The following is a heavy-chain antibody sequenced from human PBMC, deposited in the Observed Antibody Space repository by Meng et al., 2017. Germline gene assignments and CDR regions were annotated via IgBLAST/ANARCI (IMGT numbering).Heavy chain of an antibody. CDR3: ARGYYEFWSGYYGREDWFDP. J-gene: IGHJ5*02. V-gene: IGHV1-8*01. CDR1: GYTFTSYD. Sequence: ASVKVSCKASGYTFTSYDINWVRQATGQGLEWMGWMNPNSGNTGYAQKFQGRVTMTRNTSISTAYMELSSLRSEDTAVYYCARGYYEFWSGYYGREDWFDPWGQGTLVTVSS. D-gene: IGHD3-3*01. CDR2: MNPNSGNT.